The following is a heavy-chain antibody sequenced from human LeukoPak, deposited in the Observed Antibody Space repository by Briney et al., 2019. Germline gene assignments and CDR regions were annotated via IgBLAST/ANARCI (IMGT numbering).Heavy chain of an antibody. V-gene: IGHV1-2*02. D-gene: IGHD6-13*01. CDR2: INPNSGGT. Sequence: GASVKVSYKASGYTFTGYYIHWVRQAPGQGLEWMGWINPNSGGTNYAQKFQGRVTMPRDTSITTAYMELSGLRSDDTAIYYCARGKLAAPGRTGSNWFDTWGQGNLVTVSS. CDR3: ARGKLAAPGRTGSNWFDT. CDR1: GYTFTGYY. J-gene: IGHJ5*02.